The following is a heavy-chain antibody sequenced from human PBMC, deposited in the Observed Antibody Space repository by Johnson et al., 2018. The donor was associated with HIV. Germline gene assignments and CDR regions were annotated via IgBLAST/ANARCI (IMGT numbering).Heavy chain of an antibody. CDR3: ARDSTPWGGDYVGYAFDI. CDR1: GFTFSSYA. Sequence: VQLVESGGGVVRPGGSLRLSCAASGFTFSSYAMSWVRQAPGKGLEWVSIIYSGGSTYYADSVTGRFTISRDNAKKSLYLQMNSLRAEDTAVYYCARDSTPWGGDYVGYAFDIWGQGTTVTVSS. D-gene: IGHD4-17*01. J-gene: IGHJ3*02. V-gene: IGHV3-23*03. CDR2: IYSGGST.